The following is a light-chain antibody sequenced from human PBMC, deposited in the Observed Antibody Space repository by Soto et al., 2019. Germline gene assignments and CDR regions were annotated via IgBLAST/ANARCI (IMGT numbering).Light chain of an antibody. J-gene: IGLJ1*01. V-gene: IGLV2-14*01. CDR2: DIN. CDR1: SSVVGNYIF. Sequence: QSALPQPASVSGSPGPSITISCTGTSSVVGNYIFVSWYRQHPGKAPKLMIYDINNRPSGVSNRFSGSKSGNTASLTISGLQAEDEADYYCVSYTTSASYVFGTGTKVTVL. CDR3: VSYTTSASYV.